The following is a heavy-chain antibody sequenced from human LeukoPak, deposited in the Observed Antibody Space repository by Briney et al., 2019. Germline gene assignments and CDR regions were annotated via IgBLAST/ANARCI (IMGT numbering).Heavy chain of an antibody. CDR3: ARSSPGRYFDY. J-gene: IGHJ4*02. CDR2: MSSDASIT. V-gene: IGHV3-30*04. CDR1: GFTFNSYS. Sequence: PGGSLRLSCAASGFTFNSYSMHWVRQATGKGLEWVAVMSSDASITYYADSVKGRFTISRDNAKNTLYLQMNSLRAEDTAVYYCARSSPGRYFDYWGQGTLATVSS. D-gene: IGHD1-1*01.